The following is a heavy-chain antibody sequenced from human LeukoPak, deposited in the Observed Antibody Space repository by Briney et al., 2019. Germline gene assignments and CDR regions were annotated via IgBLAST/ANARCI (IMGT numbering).Heavy chain of an antibody. CDR3: ARGGRFYFDY. Sequence: GGSLRLSCAASGFSFSPYWMSWVRQVPGKGLEWVATIKQDGSEKYYVDSVKGRFTVSRDNATDSLYLQMNSLRVEDTALYNCARGGRFYFDYWGQGTLVTVSS. CDR1: GFSFSPYW. J-gene: IGHJ4*02. D-gene: IGHD3-3*01. V-gene: IGHV3-7*01. CDR2: IKQDGSEK.